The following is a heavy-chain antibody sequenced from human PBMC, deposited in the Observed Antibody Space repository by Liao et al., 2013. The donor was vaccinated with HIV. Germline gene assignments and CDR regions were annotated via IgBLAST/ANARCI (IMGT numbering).Heavy chain of an antibody. CDR1: GGSISSSSYY. CDR2: SNHSGST. V-gene: IGHV4-39*07. CDR3: AREPHGTVTLYAFDI. D-gene: IGHD3/OR15-3a*01. Sequence: QLQLQESGPGLVKPSETLSLTCTVSGGSISSSSYYWGWIRQPPGKGLEWIGESNHSGSTNYNPSLKSRVTISVDTSKNQFSLKLSSVTAADTAVYYCAREPHGTVTLYAFDIWGQGTMLTVSA. J-gene: IGHJ3*02.